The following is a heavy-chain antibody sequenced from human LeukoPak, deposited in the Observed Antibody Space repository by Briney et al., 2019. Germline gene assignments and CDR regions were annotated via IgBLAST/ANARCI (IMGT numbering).Heavy chain of an antibody. Sequence: ASVKVSCKASGYTFTGYYMHWVRQAPGQGLEWMGWINPNSGGTNYAQKFQGRVTMTRDTSNSTAYMELSRLRSDDTAVYYCARDGVSGYDYEGWFDPWGQGTLVTVSS. CDR3: ARDGVSGYDYEGWFDP. D-gene: IGHD5-12*01. CDR1: GYTFTGYY. CDR2: INPNSGGT. J-gene: IGHJ5*02. V-gene: IGHV1-2*02.